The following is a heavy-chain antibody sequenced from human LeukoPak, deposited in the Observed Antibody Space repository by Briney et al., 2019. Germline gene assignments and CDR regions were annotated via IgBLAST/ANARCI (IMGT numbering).Heavy chain of an antibody. CDR2: ISSSGNTI. CDR1: GFTFCTYE. CDR3: ATDLSY. Sequence: GGSLRLSCAASGFTFCTYEMNWVRQAPGKGLEWVSYISSSGNTIYYADSVKGRFTISRDNAKSSLYLQMNSLRAEDTALYFCATDLSYWGQGTLVTVSS. J-gene: IGHJ4*02. V-gene: IGHV3-48*03.